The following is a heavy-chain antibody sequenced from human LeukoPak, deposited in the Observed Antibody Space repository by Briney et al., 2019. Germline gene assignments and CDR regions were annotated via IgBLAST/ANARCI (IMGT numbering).Heavy chain of an antibody. V-gene: IGHV3-20*04. CDR3: ARVFAVADNYMDV. Sequence: GSLRLSRAASGFNLDDHGMSWVRQAPGKGLEWISDINWNGGRIGYADSVKGRFTISRDNAKNSLYLQMNSLRAEDTALYYCARVFAVADNYMDVWGKGTTVTVSS. CDR1: GFNLDDHG. D-gene: IGHD2-21*01. J-gene: IGHJ6*03. CDR2: INWNGGRI.